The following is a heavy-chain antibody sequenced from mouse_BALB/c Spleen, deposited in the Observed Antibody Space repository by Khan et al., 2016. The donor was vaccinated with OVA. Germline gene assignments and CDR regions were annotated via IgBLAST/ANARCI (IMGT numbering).Heavy chain of an antibody. CDR3: ARSASYWFFDV. J-gene: IGHJ1*01. V-gene: IGHV9-3-1*01. CDR1: GYTFTNYG. D-gene: IGHD6-1*01. CDR2: INTYNGEQ. Sequence: QIQLVQSGPELKKPGETVKISCKASGYTFTNYGMNWVKQAPGKGLKWMGWINTYNGEQTYADDFKGRFAFSLETSANTDYLQLNNLKTEDTATXFCARSASYWFFDVWGAGTTVTVSS.